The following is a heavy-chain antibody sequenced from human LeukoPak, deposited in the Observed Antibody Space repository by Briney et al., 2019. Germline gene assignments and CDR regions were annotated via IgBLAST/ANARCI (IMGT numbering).Heavy chain of an antibody. Sequence: GGSLRLSCAASGFTVSSNYVSWVRQAPGKGLDWVSVIYSGGSTYYADSVKGRFTISRHNSKNTLYLQMNSLRAEDTAVYYCARSKSGWFPFDHWGQGTLVTVSS. J-gene: IGHJ4*02. CDR1: GFTVSSNY. CDR2: IYSGGST. D-gene: IGHD6-19*01. CDR3: ARSKSGWFPFDH. V-gene: IGHV3-53*04.